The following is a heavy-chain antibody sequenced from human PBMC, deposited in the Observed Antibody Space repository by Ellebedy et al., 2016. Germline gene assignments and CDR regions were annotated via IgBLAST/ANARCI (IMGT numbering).Heavy chain of an antibody. V-gene: IGHV4-59*08. Sequence: SETLSLXXTVSGGSISSYYWSWIRQPPGKGLEWIGYIYYSGSTNYNPSLKSRVTISVDTSKNQFSLKLSSVTAADTAVYYCARHRDHSGYFNWFNPWGQGTLVTVSS. CDR3: ARHRDHSGYFNWFNP. CDR2: IYYSGST. J-gene: IGHJ5*02. CDR1: GGSISSYY. D-gene: IGHD5-12*01.